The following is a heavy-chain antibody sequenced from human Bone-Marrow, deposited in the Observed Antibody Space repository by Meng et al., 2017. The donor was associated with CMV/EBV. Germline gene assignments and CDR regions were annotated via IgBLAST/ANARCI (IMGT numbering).Heavy chain of an antibody. CDR3: ARVYSSSSGYFDY. V-gene: IGHV4-59*01. Sequence: GSLRLSCTVSGGSISSYYWSWIRQPPGKGLEWIGYIYYSGSTNYNPSLKSRVTISVDTSKIQFSLRLSSVTAADTAVYYCARVYSSSSGYFDYWGQGTLVTVS. D-gene: IGHD6-6*01. CDR2: IYYSGST. J-gene: IGHJ4*02. CDR1: GGSISSYY.